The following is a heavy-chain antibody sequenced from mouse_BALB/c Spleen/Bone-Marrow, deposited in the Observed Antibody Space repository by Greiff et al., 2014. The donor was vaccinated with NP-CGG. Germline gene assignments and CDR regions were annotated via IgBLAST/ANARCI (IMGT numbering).Heavy chain of an antibody. V-gene: IGHV1-9*01. J-gene: IGHJ1*01. CDR3: AGGGVRGGYWYFDV. D-gene: IGHD2-14*01. CDR1: GHTFSSYW. CDR2: ILPGSGST. Sequence: VQLQQSGAELMKPGASVKISCKATGHTFSSYWIEWVKRRPGHGLEWIGEILPGSGSTNYNEKFKGKATFTADTSSNTAYMQLSSLPSEGSAVYYGAGGGVRGGYWYFDVWGAGTTVTVSS.